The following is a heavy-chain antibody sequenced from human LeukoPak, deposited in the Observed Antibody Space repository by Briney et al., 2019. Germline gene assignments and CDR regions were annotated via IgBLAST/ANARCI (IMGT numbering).Heavy chain of an antibody. Sequence: SETLSLTCAVSGYSITSGYYWAWIRQPPGKGLEWIGNIYHSGSTYYNASLKSRVTISVDTSKNQFSLKLSSVTAADTAVYYCARRYSNYFFDYWGQGALVTVSS. CDR2: IYHSGST. V-gene: IGHV4-38-2*01. CDR1: GYSITSGYY. D-gene: IGHD4-11*01. J-gene: IGHJ4*02. CDR3: ARRYSNYFFDY.